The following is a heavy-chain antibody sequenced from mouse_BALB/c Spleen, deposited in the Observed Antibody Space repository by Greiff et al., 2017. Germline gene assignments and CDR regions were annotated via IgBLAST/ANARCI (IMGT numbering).Heavy chain of an antibody. Sequence: VQLKQSGPELVKPGASVKISCKASGYTFTDYNMHWVKQSHGKSLEWIGYIYPYNGGTGYNQKFKSKATLTVDNSSSTAYMELRSLTSEDSAVYYCAKNYRYDGWFAYWGQGTLVTVSA. V-gene: IGHV1S29*02. J-gene: IGHJ3*01. CDR2: IYPYNGGT. CDR1: GYTFTDYN. D-gene: IGHD2-14*01. CDR3: AKNYRYDGWFAY.